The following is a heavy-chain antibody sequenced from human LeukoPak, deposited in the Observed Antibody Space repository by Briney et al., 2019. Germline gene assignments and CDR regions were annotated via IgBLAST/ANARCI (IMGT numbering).Heavy chain of an antibody. Sequence: SVKVSCKASGFTFTSSAMQWVRQARGQRLEWIGWIVVGSGNTNYAQKFQGRVTMTRNTSISTAYMELSSLRSEDTAVYYCAVAAAGTGDAFDIWGQGTMVTVSS. J-gene: IGHJ3*02. CDR2: IVVGSGNT. CDR1: GFTFTSSA. V-gene: IGHV1-58*02. D-gene: IGHD6-13*01. CDR3: AVAAAGTGDAFDI.